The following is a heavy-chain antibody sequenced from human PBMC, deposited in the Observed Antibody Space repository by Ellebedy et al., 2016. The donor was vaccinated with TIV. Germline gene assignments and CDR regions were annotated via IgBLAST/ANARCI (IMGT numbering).Heavy chain of an antibody. CDR1: GFTFDRYA. D-gene: IGHD2/OR15-2a*01. Sequence: PGGSLRLSCAAAGFTFDRYAMTWVRQAPGKGLEWVSGISSNSDSPYYADSVKGRFSISRDTSKNTLYLQMNSLRAEDTAVYYCARNPFTEYGYYYYDMDVWGKGTTITVSS. V-gene: IGHV3-23*01. CDR2: ISSNSDSP. CDR3: ARNPFTEYGYYYYDMDV. J-gene: IGHJ6*03.